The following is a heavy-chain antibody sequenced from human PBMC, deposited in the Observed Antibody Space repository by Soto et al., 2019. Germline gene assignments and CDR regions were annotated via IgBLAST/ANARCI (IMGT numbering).Heavy chain of an antibody. J-gene: IGHJ4*02. CDR2: IKQDGSEK. Sequence: LRLSCAASGFTFSSYWMSWVRQAPGKGLEWVANIKQDGSEKYYVDSVKGRFTISRDNAKNSLYLQMNSLRAEDTAVYYCARDGDYGDYYFDYWGQGTLVTVSS. CDR1: GFTFSSYW. V-gene: IGHV3-7*01. CDR3: ARDGDYGDYYFDY. D-gene: IGHD4-17*01.